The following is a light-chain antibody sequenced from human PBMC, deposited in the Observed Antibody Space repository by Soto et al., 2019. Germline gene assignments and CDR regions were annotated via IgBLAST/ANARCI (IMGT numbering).Light chain of an antibody. CDR3: QQYDHPPYT. CDR1: QDISKY. CDR2: DAS. J-gene: IGKJ2*01. V-gene: IGKV1-33*01. Sequence: DIRMTQSPSSLSATVGDRVTITCQASQDISKYLNWYQQKPGKAPKLLIYDASNLETGVPSRFSGSGSGTDFSLTINSLQPEDIATYYCQQYDHPPYTFGQGTKLEI.